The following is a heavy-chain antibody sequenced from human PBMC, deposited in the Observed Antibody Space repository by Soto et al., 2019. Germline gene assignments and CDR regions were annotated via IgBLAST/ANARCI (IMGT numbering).Heavy chain of an antibody. CDR1: GFSVSNLY. CDR2: ISSGGST. J-gene: IGHJ4*02. V-gene: IGHV3-66*01. CDR3: ARDTLGGAYDFCH. Sequence: EVQLVESGGGVVQPGGSLRLSCAASGFSVSNLYMTWVRQAPGKGLEWVAVISSGGSTYYADSVKGRFTISRDNSKNTLYLEMKSLRAGDTAVYYCARDTLGGAYDFCHGGQGTLVTVSS. D-gene: IGHD3-3*01.